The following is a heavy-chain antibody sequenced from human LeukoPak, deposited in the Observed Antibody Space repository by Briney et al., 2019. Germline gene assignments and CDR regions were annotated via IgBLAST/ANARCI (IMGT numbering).Heavy chain of an antibody. V-gene: IGHV1-69*13. CDR2: IIPIFGTA. CDR3: ARGHCSGGSCYDY. CDR1: GGTFSSYA. J-gene: IGHJ4*02. D-gene: IGHD2-15*01. Sequence: SVKVSCKASGGTFSSYAISWVRQAPGQGLGWMGGIIPIFGTANYAQKFQGRVTITADESTSTAYMELSSLRSEDTAVYYCARGHCSGGSCYDYWGQGTLVTVSS.